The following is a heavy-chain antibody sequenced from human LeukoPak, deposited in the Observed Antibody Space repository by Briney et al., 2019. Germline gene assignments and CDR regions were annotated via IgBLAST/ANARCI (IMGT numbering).Heavy chain of an antibody. CDR2: ISVSGDNS. CDR1: GFTVSSYA. Sequence: GGSLRLSCTASGFTVSSYATNWVRQAPGKGLEWVSGISVSGDNSYYADSVKGRFTISRDNSRNTLYLQMNSLRAEDTAVYYCATAGRLSYYFDYWGQGTLVTVSS. J-gene: IGHJ4*02. CDR3: ATAGRLSYYFDY. D-gene: IGHD6-6*01. V-gene: IGHV3-23*01.